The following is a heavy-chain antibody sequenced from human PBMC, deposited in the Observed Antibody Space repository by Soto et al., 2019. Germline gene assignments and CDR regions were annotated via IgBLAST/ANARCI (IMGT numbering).Heavy chain of an antibody. D-gene: IGHD6-13*01. CDR1: GFTFSRYG. CDR3: AKDRGSSWAFDY. V-gene: IGHV3-30*18. J-gene: IGHJ4*02. CDR2: ISYDGSNK. Sequence: QVQLVESGGGVVQPGRSLRLSCAASGFTFSRYGMHWVRQTPGKGLEWVAVISYDGSNKHYIDSVKGRFTISSDNSKNTRYLQMNGLSPEDRAVYYCAKDRGSSWAFDYWGQGTLVTVSS.